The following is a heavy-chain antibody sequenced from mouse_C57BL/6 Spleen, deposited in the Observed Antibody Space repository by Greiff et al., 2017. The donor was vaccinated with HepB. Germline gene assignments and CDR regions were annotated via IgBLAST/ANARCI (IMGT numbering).Heavy chain of an antibody. J-gene: IGHJ3*01. CDR3: ARWFYGNFFAY. CDR2: IRNKANGYTT. V-gene: IGHV7-3*01. CDR1: GFTFTDYY. D-gene: IGHD2-1*01. Sequence: EVKLMESGGGLVQPGGSLSLSCAASGFTFTDYYMSWVRQPPGKALEWLGFIRNKANGYTTEYSASVKGRFTISRDNSQSILYLQMNALRAEDSATYYCARWFYGNFFAYWGQGTLVTVSA.